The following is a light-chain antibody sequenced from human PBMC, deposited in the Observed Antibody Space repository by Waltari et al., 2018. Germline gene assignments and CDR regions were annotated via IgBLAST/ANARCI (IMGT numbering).Light chain of an antibody. CDR1: SLRSYF. Sequence: SSELTQDPTVPVALGQTVPITCQGDSLRSYFAGWDTVRPRQAPILVFYGKDIRPSGIPGRFSGSQSGSTASLTITGAQAEDEADYYCASRDISYSWVFGGGTRLTVL. CDR2: GKD. V-gene: IGLV3-19*01. CDR3: ASRDISYSWV. J-gene: IGLJ3*02.